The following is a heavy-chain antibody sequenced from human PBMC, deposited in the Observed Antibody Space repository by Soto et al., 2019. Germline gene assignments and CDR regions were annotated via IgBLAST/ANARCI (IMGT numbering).Heavy chain of an antibody. CDR1: GGSISSGDYY. CDR2: IYYSGST. J-gene: IGHJ4*02. V-gene: IGHV4-30-4*01. D-gene: IGHD2-21*02. CDR3: ARVEYCGGDCYSN. Sequence: SETLSLTCTVSGGSISSGDYYWSWIRQPPGKGLEWIGYIYYSGSTYYNPSLKSRVTISVDTSKNQFSLKLSSVTAADTAVYYCARVEYCGGDCYSNWGQGTLVTVSS.